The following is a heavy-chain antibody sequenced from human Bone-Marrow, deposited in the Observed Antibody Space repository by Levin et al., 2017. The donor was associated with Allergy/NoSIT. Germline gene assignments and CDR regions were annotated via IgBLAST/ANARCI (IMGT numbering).Heavy chain of an antibody. CDR3: ARTSVKNDYYGMDV. V-gene: IGHV3-30*04. Sequence: SCAASGFTFSSYAMHWVRQAPGKGLEWVAVISYDGSNKYYADSVKGRFTISRDNSKNTLYLQMNSLRAEDTAVYYCARTSVKNDYYGMDVWGQGTTVTVSS. CDR1: GFTFSSYA. D-gene: IGHD2-8*01. J-gene: IGHJ6*02. CDR2: ISYDGSNK.